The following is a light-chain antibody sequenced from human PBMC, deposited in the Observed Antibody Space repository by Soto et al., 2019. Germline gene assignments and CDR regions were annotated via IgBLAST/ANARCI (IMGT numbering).Light chain of an antibody. CDR2: EVS. V-gene: IGLV2-14*01. CDR3: SSYTSSSTLVV. Sequence: QSALTQPASVSGSPGQSITISCTGTSCDVGGYNYVSWYQQHPGKAPKLMIYEVSNRPSGVSNRFSGSKSGNTASLTISGLQAEDEADYYCSSYTSSSTLVVFGGGTKVTVL. CDR1: SCDVGGYNY. J-gene: IGLJ2*01.